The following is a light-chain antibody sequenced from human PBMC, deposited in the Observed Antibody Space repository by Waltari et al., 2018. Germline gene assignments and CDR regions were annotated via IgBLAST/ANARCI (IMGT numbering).Light chain of an antibody. CDR1: NFNIGEGND. CDR2: HNT. J-gene: IGLJ3*02. V-gene: IGLV1-40*01. CDR3: QSYDSTVGGTV. Sequence: QSPLTQPPSVSGAPGQTVTISCNGTNFNIGEGNDAHWHQQFPGTVPKVLIHHNTLRPSGVPDRFSASKSSTSASLAITGLQPDDEADYYCQSYDSTVGGTVFGGGTKVTV.